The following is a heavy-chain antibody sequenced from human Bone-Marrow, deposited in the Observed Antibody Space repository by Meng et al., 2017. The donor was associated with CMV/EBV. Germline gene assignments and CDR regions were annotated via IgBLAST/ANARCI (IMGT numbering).Heavy chain of an antibody. CDR3: ARDCSSTSCYHSGGYYGMDV. Sequence: GESLKISCAASGFTFSNYWMSWVRQAPGKGLEWVANIKQDGNEKYYVDSVKGRFTISRDNAKNSLYLQMNSLRAEDTAVYYCARDCSSTSCYHSGGYYGMDVWGQGTTVTVSS. CDR1: GFTFSNYW. CDR2: IKQDGNEK. V-gene: IGHV3-7*01. J-gene: IGHJ6*02. D-gene: IGHD2-2*01.